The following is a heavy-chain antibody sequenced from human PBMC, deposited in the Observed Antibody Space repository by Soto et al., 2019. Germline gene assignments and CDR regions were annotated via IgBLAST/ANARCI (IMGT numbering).Heavy chain of an antibody. CDR1: GFSLSTSGMR. Sequence: AGPTLVNPTQTLTLTCTFSGFSLSTSGMRVSWIRQPPGKALEWLARIDWDDDKFYSTSLKTRLTISKDTSKNQVVLTMTNMDPVDTATYYCARFGDGFDIWGQGTMVTVSS. CDR2: IDWDDDK. D-gene: IGHD3-10*01. CDR3: ARFGDGFDI. J-gene: IGHJ3*02. V-gene: IGHV2-70*04.